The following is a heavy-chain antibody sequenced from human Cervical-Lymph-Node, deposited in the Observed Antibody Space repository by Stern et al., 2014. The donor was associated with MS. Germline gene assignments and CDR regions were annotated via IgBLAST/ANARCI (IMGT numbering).Heavy chain of an antibody. V-gene: IGHV1-8*01. CDR3: ARVAAVAAQAGTDY. Sequence: VQLVESGAEVKKPGASVKVSCKASGYTFTSYDINWGRQATGQGLEWMGWMNPNSGNTGYAQKFQGRVTMTRNTSISTAYMELSSLRSEDTAVYYCARVAAVAAQAGTDYWGQGTLVTVSS. J-gene: IGHJ4*02. CDR2: MNPNSGNT. D-gene: IGHD6-19*01. CDR1: GYTFTSYD.